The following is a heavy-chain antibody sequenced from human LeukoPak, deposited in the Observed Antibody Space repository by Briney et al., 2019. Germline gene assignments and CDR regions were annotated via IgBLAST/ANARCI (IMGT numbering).Heavy chain of an antibody. CDR1: AFTFSRYW. J-gene: IGHJ6*04. V-gene: IGHV3-7*01. Sequence: RGSLRLSCEASAFTFSRYWMSWVRQAPGKGLEWVSNIKQDGSEKYYVDSVKGRYINCRDNDNKSLYLQMNSLRADDTEVYYCARDCGPSSTIWSGLRDVWGKGTTVTVSS. CDR2: IKQDGSEK. D-gene: IGHD2-2*01. CDR3: ARDCGPSSTIWSGLRDV.